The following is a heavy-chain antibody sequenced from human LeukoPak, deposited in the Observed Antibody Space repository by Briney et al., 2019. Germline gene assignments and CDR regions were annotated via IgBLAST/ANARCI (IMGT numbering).Heavy chain of an antibody. V-gene: IGHV3-30-3*01. D-gene: IGHD3-22*01. CDR1: GFTFSSYA. J-gene: IGHJ4*02. CDR3: ARLRDSSFSY. Sequence: GRSLRLSCAASGFTFSSYAMHWVRQAPGKGLEWVAVISYDGSNKYYADSVKGRFTISRDNSKNTLYLQMNSLRAEDTAVYFCARLRDSSFSYWGQGVLVTVSS. CDR2: ISYDGSNK.